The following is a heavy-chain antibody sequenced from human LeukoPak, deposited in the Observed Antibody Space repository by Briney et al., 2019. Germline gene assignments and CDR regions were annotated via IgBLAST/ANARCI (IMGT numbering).Heavy chain of an antibody. Sequence: GGSLRLSCAVSGFTLSSDWMHWVRQAPGKGLEWVSRMNQDGSDTSYADSVKGRFTISRDNAKNTVYLQMNSLRAEDSAVYYCATAFGYWGQGTLVTVSS. CDR1: GFTLSSDW. CDR2: MNQDGSDT. J-gene: IGHJ4*02. CDR3: ATAFGY. V-gene: IGHV3-74*01.